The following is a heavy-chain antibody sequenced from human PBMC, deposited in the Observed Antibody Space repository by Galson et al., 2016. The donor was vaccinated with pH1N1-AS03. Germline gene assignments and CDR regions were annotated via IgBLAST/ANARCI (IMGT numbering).Heavy chain of an antibody. Sequence: TLSLTCTVSGGSINRGDYYWSWIRQPPGKGLEWIGYIYYSGSTYYNPSLKSRVTISADMSKNQFSLKLSSATAADTAVHYCAKGAMDTAVGDGFDIWGQGTMVTVSS. CDR3: AKGAMDTAVGDGFDI. J-gene: IGHJ3*02. D-gene: IGHD5-18*01. CDR1: GGSINRGDYY. V-gene: IGHV4-30-4*01. CDR2: IYYSGST.